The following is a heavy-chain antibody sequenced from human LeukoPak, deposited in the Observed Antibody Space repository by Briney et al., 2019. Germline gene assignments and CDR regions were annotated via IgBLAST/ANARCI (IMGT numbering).Heavy chain of an antibody. CDR2: IGNSGHST. J-gene: IGHJ3*02. CDR1: GFIFSSYW. V-gene: IGHV3-23*01. CDR3: AKDFSSGYLGDGFDI. D-gene: IGHD3-22*01. Sequence: PGGSLRLSCAASGFIFSSYWMSWVRQAPGKGLEWVSGIGNSGHSTYYADSVKGRFTISRDNSRNTLYLQMNSLRVEDTALFYCAKDFSSGYLGDGFDIWGQGTMVTVSA.